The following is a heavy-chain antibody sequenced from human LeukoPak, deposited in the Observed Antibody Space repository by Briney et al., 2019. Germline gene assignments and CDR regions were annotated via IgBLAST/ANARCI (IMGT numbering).Heavy chain of an antibody. D-gene: IGHD2-15*01. CDR3: ARDRSRGYCSGGICYYRFDY. Sequence: PGGSLRLSCTTSGFTFGDYAMSWFRQAPGKALEWVAFIRSKAYGGTTEYAASAKDRFTISRDDSKSIAYLQMNSLKAEDTAVYYCARDRSRGYCSGGICYYRFDYWGQGTLVTVSS. CDR1: GFTFGDYA. CDR2: IRSKAYGGTT. J-gene: IGHJ4*02. V-gene: IGHV3-49*03.